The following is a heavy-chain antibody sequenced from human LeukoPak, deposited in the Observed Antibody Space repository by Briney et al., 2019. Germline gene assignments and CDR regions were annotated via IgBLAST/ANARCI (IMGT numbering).Heavy chain of an antibody. CDR1: GITFRSYG. D-gene: IGHD4-17*01. Sequence: GKSLRLSCAASGITFRSYGMHWVRQAPGKGLEWVAVISYDGSHKYYADSVKGRFSISRDNSKNTLYLQMNSLRADDTAVYYCAKGARGDTVTSIVGLNWFDPWGQGTLVTVSS. CDR2: ISYDGSHK. CDR3: AKGARGDTVTSIVGLNWFDP. J-gene: IGHJ5*02. V-gene: IGHV3-30*18.